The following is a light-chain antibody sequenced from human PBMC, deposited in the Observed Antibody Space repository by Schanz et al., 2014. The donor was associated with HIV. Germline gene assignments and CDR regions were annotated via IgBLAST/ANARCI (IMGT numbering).Light chain of an antibody. CDR3: QYFGNSGGT. J-gene: IGKJ4*01. CDR2: GAS. V-gene: IGKV3-20*01. Sequence: TVMTQSPGTLSLSPGERATLSCRASQSVSSSYLAWYQQKPGQAPRLLIYGASSRATGIPDRFSGSGSGTDFTLTISRLEPEDFAVYFCQYFGNSGGTFGGGTKVEIK. CDR1: QSVSSSY.